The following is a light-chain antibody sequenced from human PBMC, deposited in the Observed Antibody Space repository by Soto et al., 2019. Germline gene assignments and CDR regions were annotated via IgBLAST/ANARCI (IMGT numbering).Light chain of an antibody. V-gene: IGLV2-14*01. Sequence: QSALTQPASVSGSPGQSITISCTGSSSDVGGYKYVSWYQQHPGKAPKLMIYEVSNRPSGVSNRFSGSKSGNTASLTISGLQAEDEADYYCSSYTSSRPAVFGGGTKLNVL. CDR3: SSYTSSRPAV. J-gene: IGLJ2*01. CDR2: EVS. CDR1: SSDVGGYKY.